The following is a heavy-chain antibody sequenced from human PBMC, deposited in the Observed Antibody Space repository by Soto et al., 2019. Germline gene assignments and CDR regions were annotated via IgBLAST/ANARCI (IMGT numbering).Heavy chain of an antibody. D-gene: IGHD3-22*01. V-gene: IGHV2-5*02. Sequence: QITLKESGPTLVKPTQTLTLTCTFSGFSLSTSGVGVGWIRQPPGKALEWLALIYWDDDKRYSPSLKSRLTITKXXSXNXVVLTMTNMDPVDTATYYCAHSLWDSSGYYSYYFDYWGQGTLVTVSS. CDR2: IYWDDDK. CDR3: AHSLWDSSGYYSYYFDY. CDR1: GFSLSTSGVG. J-gene: IGHJ4*02.